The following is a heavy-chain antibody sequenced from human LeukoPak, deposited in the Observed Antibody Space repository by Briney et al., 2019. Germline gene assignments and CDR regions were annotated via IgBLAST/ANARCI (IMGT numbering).Heavy chain of an antibody. CDR1: GDSVSSNSAA. Sequence: SQTLSLTCAISGDSVSSNSAARNWIRQSPSRGLEWLGRTCQRSKWYNDYALSVKSRITINPDTSKNQFSLQLNSVTPEDTAVYYCAREDCSGGSCYGGFDCWGQGTLVTVSS. J-gene: IGHJ4*02. CDR2: TCQRSKWYN. V-gene: IGHV6-1*01. CDR3: AREDCSGGSCYGGFDC. D-gene: IGHD2-15*01.